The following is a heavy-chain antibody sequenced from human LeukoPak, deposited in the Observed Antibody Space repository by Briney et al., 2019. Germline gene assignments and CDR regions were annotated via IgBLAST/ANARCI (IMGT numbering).Heavy chain of an antibody. V-gene: IGHV3-30-3*01. J-gene: IGHJ3*02. CDR3: ASAFDI. CDR1: GFTFSSYA. Sequence: GGPLRHSCADSGFTFSSYAMHWVRQAPGKGLEWVAVISYDGSNKYYADSVRGRFTISRDNSKNTLYLQMNSLRAEDTAVYYCASAFDIWGQGTMVTVSS. CDR2: ISYDGSNK.